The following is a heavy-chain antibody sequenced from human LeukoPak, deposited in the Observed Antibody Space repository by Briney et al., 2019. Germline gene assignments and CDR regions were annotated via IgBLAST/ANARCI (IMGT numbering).Heavy chain of an antibody. D-gene: IGHD3-10*02. Sequence: GGSLRLSCAASGFKFSSYSMKWVRQAPGKGLEWVSLISSSSSYIYYADSLKGRFTISRDNAKNSLYLQMNSLRAEDTAVYYCARGTMFPYYFDYWGQGTLVTVSS. J-gene: IGHJ4*02. CDR1: GFKFSSYS. V-gene: IGHV3-21*01. CDR2: ISSSSSYI. CDR3: ARGTMFPYYFDY.